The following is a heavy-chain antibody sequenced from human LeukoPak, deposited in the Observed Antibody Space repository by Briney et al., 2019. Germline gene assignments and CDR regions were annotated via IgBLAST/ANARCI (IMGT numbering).Heavy chain of an antibody. CDR1: GFTFSSYS. D-gene: IGHD2-15*01. CDR2: ISSSSSYI. J-gene: IGHJ4*02. CDR3: ARGGYCSGGSCYFDTDY. Sequence: GGSLRLSCAASGFTFSSYSMNWVRQAPGKGLEWVSSISSSSSYIYYADSVKGRFTTSRDNAKNSLYLQMNSLRAEDTAVYYCARGGYCSGGSCYFDTDYWGQGTLVTVSS. V-gene: IGHV3-21*01.